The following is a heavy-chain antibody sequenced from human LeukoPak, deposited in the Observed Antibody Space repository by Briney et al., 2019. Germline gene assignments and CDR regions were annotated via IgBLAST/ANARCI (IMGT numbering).Heavy chain of an antibody. D-gene: IGHD2-15*01. CDR1: GFTFSSYE. CDR2: ISSSGSTI. CDR3: ARDYCSGGSCYEDY. Sequence: PGGSLRLSCAASGFTFSSYEMYWVRQAPGKGLEWVSYISSSGSTIYYADSVKGRFTISRDNAKNSLYLQMNSLRAEDTAVYYCARDYCSGGSCYEDYWGQGTLVTVSS. V-gene: IGHV3-48*03. J-gene: IGHJ4*02.